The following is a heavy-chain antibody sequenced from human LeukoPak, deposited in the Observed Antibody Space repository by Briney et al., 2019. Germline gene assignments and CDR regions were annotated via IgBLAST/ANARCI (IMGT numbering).Heavy chain of an antibody. V-gene: IGHV4-59*08. CDR3: ARRAYGSGSFNRCYFLY. D-gene: IGHD3-10*01. Sequence: KPSETLSPTCTVSGGSISNYYWSWIRQPPGKGLEWIGYIYYSGSTNYNPSLKSRVTISVDTSMNQFSLKLNSVTAADTAVYYCARRAYGSGSFNRCYFLYWGQSTLVAVSS. CDR2: IYYSGST. J-gene: IGHJ4*02. CDR1: GGSISNYY.